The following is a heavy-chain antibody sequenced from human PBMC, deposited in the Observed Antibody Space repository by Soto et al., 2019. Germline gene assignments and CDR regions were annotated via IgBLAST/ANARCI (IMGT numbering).Heavy chain of an antibody. D-gene: IGHD5-12*01. CDR3: AHRFRGYDWDWALPYYYFGLDV. CDR2: IYWNDDK. Sequence: QITLKESGPTLVKPTQTLTLTCTFSGFSLSTSGVGVGWIRQPPGKALVWLALIYWNDDKRHSPSLKSRLTITKDTSKNQVVLTMTNMDPVDTATYYCAHRFRGYDWDWALPYYYFGLDVWGQGTTVTVSS. J-gene: IGHJ6*02. CDR1: GFSLSTSGVG. V-gene: IGHV2-5*01.